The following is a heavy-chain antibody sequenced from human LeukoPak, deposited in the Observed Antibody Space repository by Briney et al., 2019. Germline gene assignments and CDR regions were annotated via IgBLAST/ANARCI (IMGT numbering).Heavy chain of an antibody. CDR1: GFTFSSYS. V-gene: IGHV3-48*02. J-gene: IGHJ5*02. D-gene: IGHD3-10*01. CDR3: ARDDPSYYYGSGSYYKLNP. CDR2: ISSSSSTI. Sequence: PGGSLRLSCAAPGFTFSSYSMNWVRQAPGKGLEWVSYISSSSSTIYYADSVKGRFTISRDNAKNSLYLQMNSLRDEDTAVYYCARDDPSYYYGSGSYYKLNPWGQGTLVTVSS.